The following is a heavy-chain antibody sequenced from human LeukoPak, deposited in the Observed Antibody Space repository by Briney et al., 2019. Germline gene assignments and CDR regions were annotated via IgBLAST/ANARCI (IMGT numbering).Heavy chain of an antibody. CDR1: RFTVTTNC. Sequence: GGSLRLSCAASRFTVTTNCMSWVRQAPGKGLEWVSVIYSGGRTYYAGSVKGRFTASTDNSKNTLYRQMNSLRAEDTAVYYWAMCTATNGTVYWGQGTLVTVSS. D-gene: IGHD4-11*01. CDR2: IYSGGRT. J-gene: IGHJ4*02. V-gene: IGHV3-66*01. CDR3: AMCTATNGTVY.